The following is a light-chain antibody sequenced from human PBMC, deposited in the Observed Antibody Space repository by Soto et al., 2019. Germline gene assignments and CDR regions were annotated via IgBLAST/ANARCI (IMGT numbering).Light chain of an antibody. J-gene: IGLJ2*01. CDR1: SNDVGGYNY. V-gene: IGLV2-14*01. CDR3: SSYTSSTTLV. CDR2: EVS. Sequence: QSALTQPASMSGSPGQSITISCTGTSNDVGGYNYVSWYQQHPGKAPKLMIYEVSNRPSGVSNRFSGSKSGNTASLTISGLQAEDEADYYCSSYTSSTTLVFGGGTKLTVL.